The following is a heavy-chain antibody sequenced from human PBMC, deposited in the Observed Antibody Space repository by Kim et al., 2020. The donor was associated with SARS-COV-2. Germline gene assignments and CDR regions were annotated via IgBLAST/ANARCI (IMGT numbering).Heavy chain of an antibody. CDR1: GFTSSDYY. J-gene: IGHJ4*02. CDR3: ARVTFGYLSAYYFDL. Sequence: GGSLRLSCAASGFTSSDYYMTWVRHAPGKGLEWVSYISNSGSYVNYADSVKGRFTISRDNAKNSLYLQMSSLRAEDTALYYCARVTFGYLSAYYFDLWGQGTLVTVSS. CDR2: ISNSGSYV. V-gene: IGHV3-11*05. D-gene: IGHD3-10*01.